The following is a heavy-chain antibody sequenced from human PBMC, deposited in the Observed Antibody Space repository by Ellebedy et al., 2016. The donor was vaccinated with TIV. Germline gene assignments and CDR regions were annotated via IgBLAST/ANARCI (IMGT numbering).Heavy chain of an antibody. J-gene: IGHJ4*02. V-gene: IGHV4-30-2*01. CDR2: IYHSGST. CDR1: GGSISSGGYS. CDR3: ARVNIAMASFWALDY. D-gene: IGHD5-18*01. Sequence: SETLSLTCAVTGGSISSGGYSWSWIRQPPGKGLEWIGYIYHSGSTYYNPSLKSRVTISVDRSKNQFSLKLSSVTAADTAFYYCARVNIAMASFWALDYWGQGTLVTVTS.